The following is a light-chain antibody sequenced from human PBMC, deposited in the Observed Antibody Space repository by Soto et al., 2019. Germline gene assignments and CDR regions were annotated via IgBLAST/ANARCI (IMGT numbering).Light chain of an antibody. Sequence: ALTQPASVSGSPGQSITISCTGTSSDVGGYNYVSWYQQHPGKAPKLMIYEVSNRPSGVSNRFSGSKSGNTDSLTISGLQAEDEADYYCSSYTSSSTYVFGTGTKVTVL. V-gene: IGLV2-14*01. CDR3: SSYTSSSTYV. CDR1: SSDVGGYNY. CDR2: EVS. J-gene: IGLJ1*01.